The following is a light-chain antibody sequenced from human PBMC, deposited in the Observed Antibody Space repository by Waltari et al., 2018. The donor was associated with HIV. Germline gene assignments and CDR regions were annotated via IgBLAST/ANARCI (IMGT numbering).Light chain of an antibody. CDR2: EDK. CDR3: QSYDRSIQV. CDR1: SGRIGDTY. V-gene: IGLV6-57*01. J-gene: IGLJ3*02. Sequence: NFMLPQPHSVSESPGKTVPISCPRSSGRIGDTYVPWYQQRPGSSPIIVIYEDKQRPSGVPDRFSGSIGSSSNSASLTISGLKTEDEGDYYCQSYDRSIQVFGGGTKLTVL.